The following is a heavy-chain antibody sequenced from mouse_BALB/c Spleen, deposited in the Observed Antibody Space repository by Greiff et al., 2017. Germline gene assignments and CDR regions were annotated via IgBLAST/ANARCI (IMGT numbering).Heavy chain of an antibody. Sequence: QVQLKESGAELVKPGASVKLSCKASGYTFTSYYMYWVKQRPGQGLEWIGEINPSNGGTNFNEKFKSKATLTVDNSSSTAYMQLSSLTSEDSAVYYCTRFSPDGDYAMDYWGQGTSVTVSS. CDR2: INPSNGGT. D-gene: IGHD2-3*01. CDR1: GYTFTSYY. CDR3: TRFSPDGDYAMDY. J-gene: IGHJ4*01. V-gene: IGHV1S81*02.